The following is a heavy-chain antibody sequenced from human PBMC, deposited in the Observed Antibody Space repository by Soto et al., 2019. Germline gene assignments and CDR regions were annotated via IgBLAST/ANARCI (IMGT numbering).Heavy chain of an antibody. CDR2: INSDGSSA. CDR3: ASDILAAGFDY. Sequence: EVQLVESGGGLVQPGGSLRLSCAASGFTFSTYWMHWVRQAPGKGRVWVSRINSDGSSATYADSVKGRFTVSRDNAKNTLYLQMNSLRAEDTAVYYCASDILAAGFDYGGQGTLVTVSS. D-gene: IGHD6-13*01. CDR1: GFTFSTYW. V-gene: IGHV3-74*01. J-gene: IGHJ4*02.